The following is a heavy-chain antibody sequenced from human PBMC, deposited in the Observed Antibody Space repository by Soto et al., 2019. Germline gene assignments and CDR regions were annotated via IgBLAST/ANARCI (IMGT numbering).Heavy chain of an antibody. CDR3: ARKPQVATALYYYYMDV. CDR1: GFTFSSYW. CDR2: INSDGSST. V-gene: IGHV3-74*01. J-gene: IGHJ6*03. Sequence: GESLKISCAASGFTFSSYWMHWVRQAPGKGLVWVSRINSDGSSTSYADSVKGRFTISRDNAKNTLYLQMNSLRAEDTAVYYCARKPQVATALYYYYMDVWGKGTTVTVSS. D-gene: IGHD5-12*01.